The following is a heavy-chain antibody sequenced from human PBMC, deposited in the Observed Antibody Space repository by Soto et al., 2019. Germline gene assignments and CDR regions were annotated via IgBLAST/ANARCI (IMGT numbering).Heavy chain of an antibody. D-gene: IGHD6-13*01. CDR1: GFTFSSYG. Sequence: AGSLSLSCAAYGFTFSSYGMLWVRQAPGNAPPLVAVISYDGSNKYYADSVKGRFTISRDNSKNTLYLQMNSLRAEDTAVYYCAKDQSSSWYGVPYYYYGMDVWGQGTTVT. CDR3: AKDQSSSWYGVPYYYYGMDV. CDR2: ISYDGSNK. V-gene: IGHV3-30*18. J-gene: IGHJ6*02.